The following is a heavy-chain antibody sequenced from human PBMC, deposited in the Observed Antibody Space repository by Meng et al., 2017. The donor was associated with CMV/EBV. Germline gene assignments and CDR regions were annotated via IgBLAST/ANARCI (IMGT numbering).Heavy chain of an antibody. Sequence: QVQLKQWGAGLLKPSETLSLTCAVHGGSFSGYDWSWIRQPPGKGLEWIGEINHSGSTNYNPSLKSRVTISVDTSKNQFSLKLSSVTAADTAVYYCARVWDSGWDYWGQGTLVTVSS. D-gene: IGHD3-22*01. V-gene: IGHV4-34*01. CDR3: ARVWDSGWDY. CDR1: GGSFSGYD. J-gene: IGHJ4*02. CDR2: INHSGST.